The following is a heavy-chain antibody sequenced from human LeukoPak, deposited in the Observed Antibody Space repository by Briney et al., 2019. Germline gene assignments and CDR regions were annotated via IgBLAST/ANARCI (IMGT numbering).Heavy chain of an antibody. D-gene: IGHD2-2*02. V-gene: IGHV1-69*13. CDR2: IIPIFGTA. CDR1: GYTFTSYY. J-gene: IGHJ6*03. CDR3: ARSAGNPYCSSTSCYRAGDYYYYMDV. Sequence: SVKVSCKASGYTFTSYYMHWVRQAPGQGLEWMGGIIPIFGTANYAQKFQGRVTITADESTSTAYMELSSLRSEDTAVYYCARSAGNPYCSSTSCYRAGDYYYYMDVWGKGTTVTVSS.